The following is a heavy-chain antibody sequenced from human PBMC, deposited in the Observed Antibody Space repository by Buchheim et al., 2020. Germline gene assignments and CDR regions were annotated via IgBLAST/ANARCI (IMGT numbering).Heavy chain of an antibody. D-gene: IGHD1-7*01. CDR3: ARGQRGGTAMYNWNYVSWFDP. CDR2: IIPILGIA. V-gene: IGHV1-69*02. Sequence: QVQLVQSGAEVKKPGSSVKVSCKASGGTFSSYTISWVRQAPGQGLEWMGRIIPILGIANYAQKFQGRVTITADKSTSTAYMELSSLRSEDTAVYYCARGQRGGTAMYNWNYVSWFDPWGQGTL. CDR1: GGTFSSYT. J-gene: IGHJ5*02.